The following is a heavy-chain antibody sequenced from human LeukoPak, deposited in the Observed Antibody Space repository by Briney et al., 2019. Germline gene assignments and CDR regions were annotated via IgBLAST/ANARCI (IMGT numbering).Heavy chain of an antibody. CDR3: ASTVRAIGTVTIFDY. D-gene: IGHD4-17*01. CDR2: IQFYGSEK. CDR1: GITFRSYG. J-gene: IGHJ4*02. Sequence: GGSLRLACEASGITFRSYGMHWVRQAPGKGLEWVAFIQFYGSEKFYADSVKGRFTISRDNSKNTLYLQMNSLRAEDTAVYYCASTVRAIGTVTIFDYWGQGTLVTVSS. V-gene: IGHV3-30*02.